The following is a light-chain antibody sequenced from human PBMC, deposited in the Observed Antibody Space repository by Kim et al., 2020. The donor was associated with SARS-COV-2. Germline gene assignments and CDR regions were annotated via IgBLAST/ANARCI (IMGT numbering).Light chain of an antibody. J-gene: IGKJ4*02. CDR2: TAS. CDR1: QGISNY. CDR3: QKYSSGPPT. Sequence: APIGDEGTITFRASQGISNYLGWYQQKPGKVPYLLIYTASTLQSGVPSRFSGSESGTDFTLTISSLQPEDVATYYCQKYSSGPPTFGGGTKVDIK. V-gene: IGKV1-27*01.